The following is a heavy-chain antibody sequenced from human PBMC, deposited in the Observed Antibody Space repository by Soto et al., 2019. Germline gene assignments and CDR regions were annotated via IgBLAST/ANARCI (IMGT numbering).Heavy chain of an antibody. D-gene: IGHD2-2*01. Sequence: GGSLRLSCAASGFTFSNYAMHWVRQAPGKGLEWVGHIKSQGDGGTRDYAAPVEGRFTISRDDSKNTLFLQMNSLKNEDTAVYFCTTDLQAYCDGTTCYAGNYYYDDMDVWGQGTTVTVSS. CDR3: TTDLQAYCDGTTCYAGNYYYDDMDV. V-gene: IGHV3-15*07. J-gene: IGHJ6*02. CDR1: GFTFSNYA. CDR2: IKSQGDGGTR.